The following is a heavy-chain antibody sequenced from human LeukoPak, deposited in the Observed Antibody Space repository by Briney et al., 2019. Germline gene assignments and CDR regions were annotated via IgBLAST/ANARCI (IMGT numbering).Heavy chain of an antibody. CDR3: ARDQRRTVATTLDY. V-gene: IGHV4-39*07. J-gene: IGHJ4*02. Sequence: SETLSLTCTVSGGSISSSSYYWGWIRQPPGKGLEWIGSIYYSGSTYYNPSLKSRVTISVDTSKNQFSLKLSSVTAADTAVYYCARDQRRTVATTLDYWGQGTLVTVSS. CDR2: IYYSGST. CDR1: GGSISSSSYY. D-gene: IGHD5-12*01.